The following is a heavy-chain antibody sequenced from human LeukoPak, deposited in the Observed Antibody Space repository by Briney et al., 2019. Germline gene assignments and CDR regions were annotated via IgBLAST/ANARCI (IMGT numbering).Heavy chain of an antibody. CDR1: GGSISSYY. CDR2: IYTSGST. J-gene: IGHJ6*02. V-gene: IGHV4-4*07. D-gene: IGHD2-2*01. Sequence: SETLSLTCTVSGGSISSYYWSWIRQPAGKGLEWIGRIYTSGSTNYNPSLKSRVTMSVDTSKNQFSLKLSSVTAADTAVYYCARDFGYAPLYYYGMDVWGQGTTVTVSS. CDR3: ARDFGYAPLYYYGMDV.